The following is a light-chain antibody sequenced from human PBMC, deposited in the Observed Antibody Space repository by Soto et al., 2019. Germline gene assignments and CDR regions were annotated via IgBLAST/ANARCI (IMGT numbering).Light chain of an antibody. J-gene: IGKJ4*01. CDR3: QQYGSAPST. CDR2: GAS. Sequence: EIVLTQSPGTLSLYPGERATLSCRASQSVRSNYLAWYQQKPGQAPRLIIYGASSRATGIPDTFSGSGSGTDFTLTISRLEPEDFAVYYCQQYGSAPSTFGGGTKVEIK. V-gene: IGKV3-20*01. CDR1: QSVRSNY.